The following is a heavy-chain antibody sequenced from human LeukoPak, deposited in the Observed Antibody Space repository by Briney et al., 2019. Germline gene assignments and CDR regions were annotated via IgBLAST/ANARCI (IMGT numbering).Heavy chain of an antibody. Sequence: GASVKVSRKASGYTFTSYGISWVRQAPGQGLEWMGWISAYNGNTNYAQKLQGRVTMTTDTSTSTAYMELRSLRSDDTGVYYCARDLGGYSYGDLRAFDIWGQGTMVTVSS. J-gene: IGHJ3*02. CDR3: ARDLGGYSYGDLRAFDI. V-gene: IGHV1-18*04. CDR2: ISAYNGNT. D-gene: IGHD5-18*01. CDR1: GYTFTSYG.